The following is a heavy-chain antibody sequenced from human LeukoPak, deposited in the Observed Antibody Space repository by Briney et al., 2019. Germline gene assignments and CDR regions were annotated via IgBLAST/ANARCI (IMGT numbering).Heavy chain of an antibody. CDR1: GFTFSRYN. Sequence: GGSLRLSCAASGFTFSRYNMYWARQAPGKGLEWVSSISAASDYIFYADPVKGRFTISRDNAKSSVYLQMNSLRAEDTAVYYCARFGSGWYWEFWGQGILVTVSS. V-gene: IGHV3-21*01. D-gene: IGHD6-19*01. CDR3: ARFGSGWYWEF. CDR2: ISAASDYI. J-gene: IGHJ4*02.